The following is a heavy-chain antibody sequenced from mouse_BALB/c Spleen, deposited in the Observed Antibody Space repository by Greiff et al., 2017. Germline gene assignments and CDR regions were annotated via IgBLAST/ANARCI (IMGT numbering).Heavy chain of an antibody. Sequence: LVKTGASVKISCKASGYSFTGYYMHWVKQSHGKSLERIGYISCYNGATSYNQKFKGKATFTVDTSSSTAYMQFNSLTSEDSAVYYCAIWSRAMDYWGQGTSVTVSS. D-gene: IGHD1-1*02. V-gene: IGHV1S34*01. J-gene: IGHJ4*01. CDR3: AIWSRAMDY. CDR1: GYSFTGYY. CDR2: ISCYNGAT.